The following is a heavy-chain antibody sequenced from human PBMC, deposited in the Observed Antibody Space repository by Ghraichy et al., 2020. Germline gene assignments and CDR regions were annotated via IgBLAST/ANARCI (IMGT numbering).Heavy chain of an antibody. Sequence: GESLRLSCAASGFTFSSYAMSWVRQAPGKGLEWVSAISGSGGSTYYADSVKGRFTISRDNSKNTLYLQMNSLRAEDTAVYYCAKAETYYDFWSGPGYWGQGTLVTVSS. CDR1: GFTFSSYA. CDR3: AKAETYYDFWSGPGY. CDR2: ISGSGGST. D-gene: IGHD3-3*01. V-gene: IGHV3-23*01. J-gene: IGHJ4*02.